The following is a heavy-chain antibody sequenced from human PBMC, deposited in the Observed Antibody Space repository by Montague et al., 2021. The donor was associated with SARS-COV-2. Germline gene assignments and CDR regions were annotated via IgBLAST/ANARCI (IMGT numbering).Heavy chain of an antibody. CDR2: IWNDGSKK. D-gene: IGHD7-27*01. V-gene: IGHV3-33*01. CDR1: GFPYSKYG. J-gene: IGHJ4*02. CDR3: VGDPGDPDTFDY. Sequence: SRSLSFSASGFPYSKYGVHWVRQAPGKGLEWVASIWNDGSKKYHADSVKGRFTISRDNSNNMLYLQMDSLRAEDAAVYYCVGDPGDPDTFDYWGQGTLVTVSS.